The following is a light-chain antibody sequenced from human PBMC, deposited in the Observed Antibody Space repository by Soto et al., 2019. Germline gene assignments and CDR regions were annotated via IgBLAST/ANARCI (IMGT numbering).Light chain of an antibody. V-gene: IGKV3-20*01. Sequence: EIVLTQSPATLSLSPGESATLSCRASQSIRSERLAWYQQKPGQAPRLVIFDASNRASGMPERFSGSGSGTDFTLTIARLEPEDFAVYYCQEYDGAPITFGLGTRLEIK. CDR2: DAS. CDR1: QSIRSER. CDR3: QEYDGAPIT. J-gene: IGKJ5*01.